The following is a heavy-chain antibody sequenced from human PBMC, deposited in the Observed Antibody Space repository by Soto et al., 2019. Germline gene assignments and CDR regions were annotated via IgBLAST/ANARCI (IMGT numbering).Heavy chain of an antibody. CDR3: AKDPRPGYYYDSSGYYGIDY. V-gene: IGHV3-23*01. CDR2: ISGSGGST. D-gene: IGHD3-22*01. Sequence: EVQLLESGGGLVQPGGSLRLSCAASGFTFSSYAMSWVRQAPGKGLEWVSAISGSGGSTYYADSVKGRFTISRDNSKNTLYLQMNSLRAEDTAVYYCAKDPRPGYYYDSSGYYGIDYWGQGTLVTVSS. J-gene: IGHJ4*02. CDR1: GFTFSSYA.